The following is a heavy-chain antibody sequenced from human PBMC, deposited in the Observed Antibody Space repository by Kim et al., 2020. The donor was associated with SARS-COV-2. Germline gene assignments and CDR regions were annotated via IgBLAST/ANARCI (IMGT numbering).Heavy chain of an antibody. D-gene: IGHD2-21*01. CDR3: VIREGIVILHEY. CDR2: IYYTASA. J-gene: IGHJ4*02. CDR1: AGSISSTNYF. V-gene: IGHV4-39*01. Sequence: SETLSLTCRVSAGSISSTNYFWAWLRQPPGKGLEWIGSIYYTASAYYNASLQSRLTVSVDTHKNQFSLKLSSLTAADTGLYFCVIREGIVILHEYWGQGTRVTVPS.